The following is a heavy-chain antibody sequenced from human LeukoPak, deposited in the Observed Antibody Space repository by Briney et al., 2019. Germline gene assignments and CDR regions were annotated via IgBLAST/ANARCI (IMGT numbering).Heavy chain of an antibody. V-gene: IGHV1-46*01. CDR2: IYPRDGST. CDR1: GYTFTSNY. CDR3: ARDQEGFDY. J-gene: IGHJ4*02. Sequence: ASVKVSCKASGYTFTSNYIHWVRQAPGQGLEWMGMIYPRDGSTSYAQKFQGRVTVTRDTSTSTVHMELSGLRSEDTAVYYCARDQEGFDYWGEGTLVTVSS.